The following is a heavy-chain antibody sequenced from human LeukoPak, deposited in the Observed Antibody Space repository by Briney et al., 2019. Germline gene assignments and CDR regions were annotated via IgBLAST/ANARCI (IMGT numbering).Heavy chain of an antibody. CDR1: GGSISSYY. V-gene: IGHV4-59*01. CDR3: ARAVFVGSGYYYYFDY. J-gene: IGHJ4*02. Sequence: SETLSLTCTVSGGSISSYYWSWIRQPPGKGREGIGYIYYSGSTNYNPSLKSRVTISVDTSKTQFSLKLSSVTAADSAVYYCARAVFVGSGYYYYFDYWGQGTLVTVSS. D-gene: IGHD3-22*01. CDR2: IYYSGST.